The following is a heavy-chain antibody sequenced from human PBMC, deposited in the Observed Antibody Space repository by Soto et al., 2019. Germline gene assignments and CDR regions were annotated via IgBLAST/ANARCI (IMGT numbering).Heavy chain of an antibody. V-gene: IGHV3-74*01. J-gene: IGHJ4*02. CDR1: GFTFSSYW. Sequence: PGGSLRLSCAASGFTFSSYWMHWVRQVPGKGLVWVSRIHFDGSTTHYADSVKGRFTISRDNAKNTLSLQMNSLRAEDTAVYYCARPSCGGDCYSPVYWGQGTLVTVSS. CDR2: IHFDGSTT. D-gene: IGHD2-21*02. CDR3: ARPSCGGDCYSPVY.